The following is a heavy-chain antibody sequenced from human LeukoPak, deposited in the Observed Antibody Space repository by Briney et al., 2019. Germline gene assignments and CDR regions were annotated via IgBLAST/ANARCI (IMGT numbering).Heavy chain of an antibody. V-gene: IGHV4-61*02. Sequence: SETLSLTCTVSGGSINSPGYYWSWIRQPAGRGLEWLGRIYSTGRTNYNPSLKSRVVISVEKPKNQFSLNLSSVTAADTAVYYCARGVIRAVAVLGYWGQGTLVTVSS. CDR1: GGSINSPGYY. D-gene: IGHD6-19*01. J-gene: IGHJ4*02. CDR3: ARGVIRAVAVLGY. CDR2: IYSTGRT.